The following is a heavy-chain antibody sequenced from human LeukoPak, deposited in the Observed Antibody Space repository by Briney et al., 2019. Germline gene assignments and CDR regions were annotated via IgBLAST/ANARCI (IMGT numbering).Heavy chain of an antibody. CDR2: INHSGST. CDR3: ARVRYCSTTSCP. J-gene: IGHJ5*02. CDR1: GGSFSGYY. D-gene: IGHD2-2*01. V-gene: IGHV4-34*01. Sequence: PSETLSLTCAVYGGSFSGYYWSWIRQPPGKGLEWIGEINHSGSTNYNPSLKSRVTISVDTSKNQFSLKLSSVTAADTAVYYCARVRYCSTTSCPWGQGTLVTVSS.